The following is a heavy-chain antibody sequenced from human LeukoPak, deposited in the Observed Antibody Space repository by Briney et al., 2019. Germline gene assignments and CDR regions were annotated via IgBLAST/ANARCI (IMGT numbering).Heavy chain of an antibody. CDR1: GVTLSNYA. Sequence: GGSLRLSCTASGVTLSNYAMHWVRRPPGGGVEWVAVISFDGTNKYYGDSVEGRFSVSRDNSKNTLYLQMDSLRPDDTAIYYCATDYGDYEPIDYWGQGTLVTVSS. J-gene: IGHJ4*02. CDR3: ATDYGDYEPIDY. CDR2: ISFDGTNK. V-gene: IGHV3-30*04. D-gene: IGHD4-17*01.